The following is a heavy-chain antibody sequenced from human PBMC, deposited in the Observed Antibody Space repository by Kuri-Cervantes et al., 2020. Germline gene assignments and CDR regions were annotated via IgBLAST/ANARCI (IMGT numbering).Heavy chain of an antibody. CDR3: ARETYYYDSSGYYYGAFDI. J-gene: IGHJ3*02. Sequence: SETLSLTCTVSGGSISSGGYYWSWIRQHPGKGLEWIGYIYYSGSTYYNPSLKSLVTISVDTSKNQFSLKLSSVTAADTAVYYCARETYYYDSSGYYYGAFDIWGQGTMVTVSS. CDR2: IYYSGST. D-gene: IGHD3-22*01. V-gene: IGHV4-31*01. CDR1: GGSISSGGYY.